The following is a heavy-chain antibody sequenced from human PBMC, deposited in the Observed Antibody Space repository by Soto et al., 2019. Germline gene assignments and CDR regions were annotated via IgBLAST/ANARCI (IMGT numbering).Heavy chain of an antibody. V-gene: IGHV3-21*01. CDR1: GFTFRSLT. CDR2: ISSNSAYI. J-gene: IGHJ5*02. CDR3: TRHASRARSALGWFDA. Sequence: PGGSLRPSCASSGFTFRSLTMNWVRQAPGKGLEWVSTISSNSAYIYYTDARMGRFTISRDNAKNSLHLQMNSLRAEDTAVYYVTRHASRARSALGWFDAWGAGNMVT. D-gene: IGHD6-25*01.